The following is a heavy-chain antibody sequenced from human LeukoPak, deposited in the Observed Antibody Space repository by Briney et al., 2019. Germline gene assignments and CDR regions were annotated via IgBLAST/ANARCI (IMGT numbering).Heavy chain of an antibody. CDR1: GGSISSYY. CDR2: IYYSGST. J-gene: IGHJ6*02. V-gene: IGHV4-59*01. Sequence: SETLSLTCTVSGGSISSYYWSWIRQPPGKGLEWIGYIYYSGSTNYNPSLKSRVTISVDTSKNQFSLKLSSVTAADTAVYYCARSISRRNGMDVWGQGTTVTVSS. D-gene: IGHD3-3*02. CDR3: ARSISRRNGMDV.